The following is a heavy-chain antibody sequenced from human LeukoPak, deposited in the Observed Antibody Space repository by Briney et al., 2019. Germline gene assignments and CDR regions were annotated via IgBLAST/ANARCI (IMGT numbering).Heavy chain of an antibody. CDR3: AKVPLEYYYDSSGYDAFDI. CDR1: GFSFSSYT. D-gene: IGHD3-22*01. Sequence: GGSLRLSCAASGFSFSSYTVHWVRQAPGKGLEWVAVISYDGTNKYYADSVKGRFTISRDNSKNTLYLQMNSLRAEDTAVYYCAKVPLEYYYDSSGYDAFDIWGQGTMVTVSS. V-gene: IGHV3-30*04. CDR2: ISYDGTNK. J-gene: IGHJ3*02.